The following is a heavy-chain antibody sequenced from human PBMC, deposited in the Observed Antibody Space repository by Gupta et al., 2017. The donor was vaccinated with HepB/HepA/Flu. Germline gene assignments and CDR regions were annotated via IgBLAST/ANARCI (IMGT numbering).Heavy chain of an antibody. CDR1: GYTFTGYY. Sequence: VQLVLSGADGEKPGASVKVCRRPSGYTFTGYYRHWGRQAPGQVREWMGVISPNSGGTQDAKKGQGRVTMTRDTSTSTAYMEMIRLGSEEVDDDECAREPPTRYSSGWLCLDDWGQGTMVTVSS. D-gene: IGHD6-13*01. V-gene: IGHV1-2*02. J-gene: IGHJ6*02. CDR3: AREPPTRYSSGWLCLDD. CDR2: ISPNSGGT.